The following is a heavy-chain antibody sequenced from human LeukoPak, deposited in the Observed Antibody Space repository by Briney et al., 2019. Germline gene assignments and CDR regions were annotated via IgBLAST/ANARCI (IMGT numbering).Heavy chain of an antibody. CDR3: ARDGSVATPFDY. J-gene: IGHJ4*02. CDR2: ISSSSSYI. CDR1: GFTFSSYS. V-gene: IGHV3-21*01. Sequence: SGGSLRLYCAASGFTFSSYSMNWVRQAPGKGLEWVSSISSSSSYIYYADSVKGRFTISRDNAKNSLYLQMNSLRAEDTAVYYCARDGSVATPFDYWGQGTLVTVSS. D-gene: IGHD2-15*01.